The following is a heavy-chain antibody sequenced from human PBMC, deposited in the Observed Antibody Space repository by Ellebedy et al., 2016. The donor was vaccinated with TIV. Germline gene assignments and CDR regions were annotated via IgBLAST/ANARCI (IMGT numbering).Heavy chain of an antibody. Sequence: ASVKVSCKASGYTFSSYAVHWVRQAPGQRLEWLGRIIPILGITNYAQKFQGRVTITADKSTTTAYLELNSLRSEDTAVFYCARGRSGTSFPNSFDIWGQGTMVTVSS. CDR2: IIPILGIT. D-gene: IGHD1-26*01. V-gene: IGHV1-69*04. CDR3: ARGRSGTSFPNSFDI. CDR1: GYTFSSYA. J-gene: IGHJ3*02.